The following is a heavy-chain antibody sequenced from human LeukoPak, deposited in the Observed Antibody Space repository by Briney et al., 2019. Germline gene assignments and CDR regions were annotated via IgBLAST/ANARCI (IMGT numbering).Heavy chain of an antibody. CDR1: GGTFRTYG. Sequence: SVKVSCKASGGTFRTYGVTWVRQAPGQGLEWMGGIIPIFGTPNYAQKFQGRVKVTTDDATGTAYMELSSLMSEDTAIYYCARVDRYHFYLDVWGKGTPVTVSS. CDR3: ARVDRYHFYLDV. V-gene: IGHV1-69*05. CDR2: IIPIFGTP. J-gene: IGHJ6*03.